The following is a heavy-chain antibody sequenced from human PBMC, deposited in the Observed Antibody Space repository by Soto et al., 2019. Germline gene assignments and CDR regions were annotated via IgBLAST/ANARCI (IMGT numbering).Heavy chain of an antibody. CDR2: IYYSGST. CDR3: ARVMHCSGGSCLDY. Sequence: SETLSLTCTVSGGSVSSCSYYWSWIRQPPGKGLEWIGYIYYSGSTNYNPSLKSRVTISVDTSKNQFSLKLSSVTAADTAVYYCARVMHCSGGSCLDYWGQGTLVTVSS. D-gene: IGHD2-15*01. J-gene: IGHJ4*02. CDR1: GGSVSSCSYY. V-gene: IGHV4-61*01.